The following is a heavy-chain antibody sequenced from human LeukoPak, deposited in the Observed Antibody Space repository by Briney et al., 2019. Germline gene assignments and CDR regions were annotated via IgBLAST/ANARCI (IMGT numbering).Heavy chain of an antibody. J-gene: IGHJ4*02. V-gene: IGHV4-38-2*01. CDR2: IYHSGST. CDR3: ARVGGYYNY. Sequence: SETLSLTCAVSGYSISSGYYWGWIRQPPGKGLEWIGSIYHSGSTYYNPSLKSRVTISIDTSKNQFSLKLSSVTAADTAVYYCARVGGYYNYWAQGTMVTVSS. D-gene: IGHD3-3*01. CDR1: GYSISSGYY.